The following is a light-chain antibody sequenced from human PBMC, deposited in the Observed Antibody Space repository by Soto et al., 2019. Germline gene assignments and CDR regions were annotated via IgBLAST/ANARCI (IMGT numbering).Light chain of an antibody. J-gene: IGLJ1*01. CDR1: SSDVGGSNY. V-gene: IGLV2-14*01. CDR3: SSYTSSNTLEV. CDR2: EVS. Sequence: QSALIQPASVSGSPGQSITISCTGTSSDVGGSNYVSWYQHHPHRAPKLLIYEVSYRPSGVSNRFSGSKSDNTASLTISGLQAEDEADYYCSSYTSSNTLEVFGIGTKGT.